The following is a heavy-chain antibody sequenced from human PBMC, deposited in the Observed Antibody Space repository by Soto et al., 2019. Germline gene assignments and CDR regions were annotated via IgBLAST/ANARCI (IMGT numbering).Heavy chain of an antibody. Sequence: QITLNESGPTLVKPTQTLTLTCTFSGFSLSTRDVGVGWIRQPPGEALEWLGVVYWDDSKTYSPSLESRLTITKDTSKNRVVRRMTKMDPVDTATYACAHCRGGVASFWGQGTLVTVSS. CDR3: AHCRGGVASF. CDR2: VYWDDSK. CDR1: GFSLSTRDVG. J-gene: IGHJ4*02. V-gene: IGHV2-5*02. D-gene: IGHD2-2*01.